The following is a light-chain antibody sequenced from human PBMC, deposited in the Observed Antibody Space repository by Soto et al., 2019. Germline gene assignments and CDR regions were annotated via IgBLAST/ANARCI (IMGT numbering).Light chain of an antibody. V-gene: IGKV3-11*01. J-gene: IGKJ5*01. CDR1: QSVSSY. CDR3: QQRHMWPIT. Sequence: TVLTPSPATLSLSAGERDTLSCRASQSVSSYLAWYQQKPGQAPRLLIYDASNRATGIPARFSGSGSGTDFTLTISSLEPEDSAVYYCQQRHMWPITFGQGPRLEI. CDR2: DAS.